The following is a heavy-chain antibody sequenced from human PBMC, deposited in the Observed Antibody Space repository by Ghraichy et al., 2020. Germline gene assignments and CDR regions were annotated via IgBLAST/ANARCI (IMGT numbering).Heavy chain of an antibody. J-gene: IGHJ3*02. Sequence: GGSLRLSCAASGFTFSSYAMHWVRQAPGKGLEWVAVISYDGSNKYYADSVKGRFTISRDNSKNTLYLQMNSLRAEDTAVYYCASPKRDSSGYTLVAFDIWGQGTMVTVSS. CDR3: ASPKRDSSGYTLVAFDI. V-gene: IGHV3-30*04. D-gene: IGHD3-22*01. CDR2: ISYDGSNK. CDR1: GFTFSSYA.